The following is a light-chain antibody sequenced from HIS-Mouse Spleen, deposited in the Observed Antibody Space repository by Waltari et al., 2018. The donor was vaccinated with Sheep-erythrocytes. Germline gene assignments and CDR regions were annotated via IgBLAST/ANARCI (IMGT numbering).Light chain of an antibody. CDR2: DVS. Sequence: QSALTQPRSVSGFPGQSVTISCTGTSSDVGGYNYVSWYQQHPGKAPKLMIYDVSKRPSGVPDRFSGSKSGNTASLTISGLQAEDEADYYGCSYAGSYTLVFGGGTKLTVL. J-gene: IGLJ2*01. CDR3: CSYAGSYTLV. V-gene: IGLV2-11*01. CDR1: SSDVGGYNY.